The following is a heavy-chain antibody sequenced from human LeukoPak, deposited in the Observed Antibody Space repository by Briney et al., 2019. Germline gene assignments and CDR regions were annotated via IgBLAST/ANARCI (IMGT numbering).Heavy chain of an antibody. CDR2: IRAGGGST. D-gene: IGHD3-3*01. V-gene: IGHV3-23*01. CDR1: GFTFSNYA. Sequence: GGSLRLSCAASGFTFSNYAMTWVRQAPGKGLEWVSGIRAGGGSTNFADSVKGRFTISRDNAKNTLFLQMNSLRAEDTAVYYCGRSGDFWSGSGIAYWGQGTLVTVSS. J-gene: IGHJ4*02. CDR3: GRSGDFWSGSGIAY.